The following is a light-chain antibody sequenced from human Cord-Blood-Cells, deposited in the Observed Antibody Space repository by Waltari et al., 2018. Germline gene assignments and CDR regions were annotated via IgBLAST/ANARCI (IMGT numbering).Light chain of an antibody. CDR1: SSDVGGYNY. J-gene: IGLJ1*01. Sequence: QSALTQPASVSGSPGHSIIISCTGTSSDVGGYNYVPWYQQHPGKAPNLMIYEVSNRPSGVSNRFSGSKSGNTASLTISGLQAEDEADYYCSSYTSSSTRVFGTETKVTVL. CDR3: SSYTSSSTRV. V-gene: IGLV2-14*01. CDR2: EVS.